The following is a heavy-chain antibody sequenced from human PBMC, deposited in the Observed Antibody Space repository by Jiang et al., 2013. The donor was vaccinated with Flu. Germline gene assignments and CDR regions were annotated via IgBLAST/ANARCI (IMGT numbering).Heavy chain of an antibody. J-gene: IGHJ6*02. V-gene: IGHV1-69*01. CDR1: GSTVSSLT. Sequence: VQLVESGAEVKKPGSSVKVSCKASGSTVSSLTITWVRQAPGQGLEWVGVTVPIFGTTKYAQKFQGRVTITADESTSTAYMELSSLRSEDTAVYYCARSYCTNGVCYSYYYYYYGMDVWGPRDHGHRLL. CDR3: ARSYCTNGVCYSYYYYYYGMDV. D-gene: IGHD2-8*01. CDR2: TVPIFGTT.